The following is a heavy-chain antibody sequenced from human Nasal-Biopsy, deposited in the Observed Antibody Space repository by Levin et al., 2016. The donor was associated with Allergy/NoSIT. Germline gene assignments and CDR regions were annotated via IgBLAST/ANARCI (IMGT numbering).Heavy chain of an antibody. J-gene: IGHJ4*02. D-gene: IGHD3-22*01. CDR1: GGSISSYY. Sequence: SETLSLTCTVSGGSISSYYWSWIRQPPGKGLEWIGYIYHSGSTNYNPSLKSRVTISVDTSKNQFSLKLSSVTASDTAVYYCARWKYDSSGYFPDYWGQGTLVTVSS. V-gene: IGHV4-59*08. CDR3: ARWKYDSSGYFPDY. CDR2: IYHSGST.